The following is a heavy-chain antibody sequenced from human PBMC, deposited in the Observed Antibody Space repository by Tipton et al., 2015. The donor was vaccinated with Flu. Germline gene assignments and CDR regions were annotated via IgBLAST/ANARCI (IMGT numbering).Heavy chain of an antibody. J-gene: IGHJ6*02. CDR3: ARDQGFGGGLAYDYYAMDV. CDR1: GYSISSRYY. D-gene: IGHD3-10*01. V-gene: IGHV4-38-2*02. CDR2: VYHGGTT. Sequence: TLSLTCTVSGYSISSRYYWGWIRQPPGKGLEWIGCVYHGGTTYYNPSLRSRVYISVDTSKNQFSLDLNSVTAADTAVYYCARDQGFGGGLAYDYYAMDVWGQGTTVTVSS.